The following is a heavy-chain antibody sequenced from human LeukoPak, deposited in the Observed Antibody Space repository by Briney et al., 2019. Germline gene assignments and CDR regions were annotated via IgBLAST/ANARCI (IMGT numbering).Heavy chain of an antibody. J-gene: IGHJ4*02. CDR1: TFTFSSYN. CDR2: ISSSGTYI. Sequence: GGSLRLSCAASTFTFSSYNMNWVRQAPGKGLEWVSSISSSGTYIYYRDSVKGRFTISRDNAENSLYLEMNSLRVEDTAVYYCSTSPSFGSSWYQFNYWGQGTLVTVSS. D-gene: IGHD6-13*01. V-gene: IGHV3-21*04. CDR3: STSPSFGSSWYQFNY.